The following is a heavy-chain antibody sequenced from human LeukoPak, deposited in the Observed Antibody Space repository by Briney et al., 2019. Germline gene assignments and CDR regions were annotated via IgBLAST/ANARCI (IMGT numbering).Heavy chain of an antibody. Sequence: SETLSLTCAVYGGSFSGYYWSWIRQPPGKGLEWIGEINHSGSTNYNPSLKSRVTISVDTSKNHFSLKLSSVTAADTAVYYCARYDSGGNYFFDYWGQGTLVTVSS. CDR2: INHSGST. CDR3: ARYDSGGNYFFDY. CDR1: GGSFSGYY. J-gene: IGHJ4*02. D-gene: IGHD3-22*01. V-gene: IGHV4-34*01.